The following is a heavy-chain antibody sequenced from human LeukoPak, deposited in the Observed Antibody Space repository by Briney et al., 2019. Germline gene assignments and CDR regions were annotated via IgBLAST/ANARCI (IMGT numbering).Heavy chain of an antibody. J-gene: IGHJ3*02. Sequence: GGSLRLSCAASGFTFSSYGMHWVRQAPGKGLEWVAFIRYDGSNKYYADSVKGRFTISRDNSKNTLYLQMNSLRAEDTAVYYCARDYDYYGSGIKTLNDAFDIWGQGTMVTVSS. V-gene: IGHV3-30*02. CDR2: IRYDGSNK. D-gene: IGHD3-10*01. CDR1: GFTFSSYG. CDR3: ARDYDYYGSGIKTLNDAFDI.